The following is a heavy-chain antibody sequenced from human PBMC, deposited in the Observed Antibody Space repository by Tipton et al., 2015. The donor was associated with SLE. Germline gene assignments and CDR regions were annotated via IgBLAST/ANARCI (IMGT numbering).Heavy chain of an antibody. CDR3: ARGKEYQLLFDY. CDR2: IYYSGST. CDR1: GGSISSYY. Sequence: GLVKPSETLSLTCTVSGGSISSYYWSWIRQPPGKGLEWIGYIYYSGSTNYNPSLKSRVTISVDTSKNQFSLKLSSVTAADTAVYYCARGKEYQLLFDYWGQGTLVTVSS. D-gene: IGHD2-2*01. V-gene: IGHV4-59*01. J-gene: IGHJ4*02.